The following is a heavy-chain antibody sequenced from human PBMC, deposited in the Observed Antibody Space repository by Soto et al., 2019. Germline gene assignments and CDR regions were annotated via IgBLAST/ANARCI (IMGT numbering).Heavy chain of an antibody. CDR3: ARDDIVLVPAAIDYYYGMDV. V-gene: IGHV4-59*08. J-gene: IGHJ6*02. Sequence: SETLSLTCTVSGGSISSYYWSWIRQPPGKGLEWIGYIYYSGSTNYNPSLKSRVTISVDTSKNQFSLKLSSVTAADTAVYYCARDDIVLVPAAIDYYYGMDVWGQGTTVTVSS. D-gene: IGHD2-2*01. CDR2: IYYSGST. CDR1: GGSISSYY.